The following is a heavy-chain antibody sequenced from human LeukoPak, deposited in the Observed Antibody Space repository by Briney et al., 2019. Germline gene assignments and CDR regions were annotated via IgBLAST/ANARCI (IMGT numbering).Heavy chain of an antibody. V-gene: IGHV3-30*04. CDR2: ISYDGSNK. CDR3: ASGASKRYFDY. D-gene: IGHD4-11*01. CDR1: GFTFSSYA. Sequence: GGSLRLSCAASGFTFSSYAMHWVRQAPGKGLEGVAVISYDGSNKYYADSVKGRFTISRDNSKNTLYLQVNSLRAEDTAVYYCASGASKRYFDYWGQGTLVAVSS. J-gene: IGHJ4*02.